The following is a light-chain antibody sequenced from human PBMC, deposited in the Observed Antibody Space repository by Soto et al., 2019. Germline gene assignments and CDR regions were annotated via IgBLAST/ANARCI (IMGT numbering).Light chain of an antibody. J-gene: IGLJ1*01. V-gene: IGLV2-11*01. Sequence: QSVLTQPLSVSWSPGQSVTLSCTGTSSDVGVYDYVSWYQQHPGKAPKLMIYDVSKRPSGVPDRFSGAKSGNTASLTISGLQAEDEADYYCCSYAGSYTYVFGSGTKVTVL. CDR1: SSDVGVYDY. CDR3: CSYAGSYTYV. CDR2: DVS.